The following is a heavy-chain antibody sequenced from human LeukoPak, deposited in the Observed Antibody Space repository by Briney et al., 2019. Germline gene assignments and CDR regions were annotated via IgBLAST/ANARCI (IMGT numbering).Heavy chain of an antibody. CDR1: GGTFSSYV. Sequence: SVKVSCKASGGTFSSYVISWVRQAPGKGLEWMGGIIPIFGTANYAQKFQGRVTITADESTSTAYMELSSLRSEDTAVYYCARALLRYCSGTSCYWFDPWGQGTLVTVS. J-gene: IGHJ5*02. D-gene: IGHD2-2*01. CDR2: IIPIFGTA. CDR3: ARALLRYCSGTSCYWFDP. V-gene: IGHV1-69*13.